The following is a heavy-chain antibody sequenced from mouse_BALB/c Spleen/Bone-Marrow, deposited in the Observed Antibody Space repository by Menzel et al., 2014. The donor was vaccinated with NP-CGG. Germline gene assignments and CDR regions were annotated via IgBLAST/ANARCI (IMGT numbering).Heavy chain of an antibody. V-gene: IGHV1-54*01. CDR3: ARSRYGKGAMDY. J-gene: IGHJ4*01. CDR1: GYAFTSYL. Sequence: QVQLQQSGAELVRPGTSVKVSCKASGYAFTSYLIEWVKQRPGQGLEWIGVINPGSGGTNYNEKFKGKATLTADKSSSTAYMQLSSLTSDDSAVYFCARSRYGKGAMDYWGQGTSVTVSS. CDR2: INPGSGGT. D-gene: IGHD2-10*02.